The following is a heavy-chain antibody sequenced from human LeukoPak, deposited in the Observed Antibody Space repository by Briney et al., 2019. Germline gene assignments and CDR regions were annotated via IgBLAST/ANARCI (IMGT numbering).Heavy chain of an antibody. D-gene: IGHD3-10*02. V-gene: IGHV4-38-2*02. CDR3: ARDMLSNGLFDY. CDR2: LYHPDST. Sequence: PSETLSLTCGVSGYPINNAYYWVWIRQPPGKGLEWIGSLYHPDSTYYNPSLKSRVTMSVDTSRNQFSLRLSFVTAADTAVYYCARDMLSNGLFDYWGQGTLVTVSS. J-gene: IGHJ4*02. CDR1: GYPINNAYY.